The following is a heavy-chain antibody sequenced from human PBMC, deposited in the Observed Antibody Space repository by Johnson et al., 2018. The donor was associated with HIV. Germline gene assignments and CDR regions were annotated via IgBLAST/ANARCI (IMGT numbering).Heavy chain of an antibody. V-gene: IGHV3-15*01. Sequence: VQLVESGGGVVQPGRSLRLSCVASGFTFSSYGMNWVRQAPGKGLEWVGRIKSKSDGGTTDYAAPVKGRFTISRDDSKNTLYLQMNSLKTEDTAVYYCTTARTYFWGQGTMVTVSS. CDR1: GFTFSSYG. D-gene: IGHD2-8*01. J-gene: IGHJ3*01. CDR2: IKSKSDGGTT. CDR3: TTARTYF.